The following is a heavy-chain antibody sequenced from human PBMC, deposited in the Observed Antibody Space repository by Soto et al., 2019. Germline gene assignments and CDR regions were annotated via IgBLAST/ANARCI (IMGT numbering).Heavy chain of an antibody. CDR2: INPNTSGT. D-gene: IGHD1-1*01. CDR1: EYTFIGYY. V-gene: IGHV1-2*02. CDR3: VRSTSWYNNCFDP. Sequence: QVQVVQSGAEVKKPGASVKVSSKASEYTFIGYYMHWVRQAPGQGLEWMGWINPNTSGTNYAQKFQDRVTMTRDTSISTAYMELSRLTSDDTAVYYCVRSTSWYNNCFDPWGQGTLVTVSS. J-gene: IGHJ5*02.